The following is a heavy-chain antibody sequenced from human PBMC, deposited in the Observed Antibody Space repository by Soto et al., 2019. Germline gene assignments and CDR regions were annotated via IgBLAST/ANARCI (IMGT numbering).Heavy chain of an antibody. CDR2: IYYRGTT. D-gene: IGHD5-18*01. CDR1: NGSLNVYY. J-gene: IGHJ5*02. CDR3: TRVATAVPS. Sequence: PSETLSLTCNVSNGSLNVYYWSWIRQPPGKELEWIGNIYYRGTTNYNPSLQGRVTMSIDTSKNKFSLMLTSVTAADTAVYYCTRVATAVPSWGRGVLVTVSS. V-gene: IGHV4-59*12.